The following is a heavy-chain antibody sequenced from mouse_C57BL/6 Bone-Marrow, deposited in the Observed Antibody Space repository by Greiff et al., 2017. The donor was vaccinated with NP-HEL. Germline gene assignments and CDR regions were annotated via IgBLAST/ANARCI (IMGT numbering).Heavy chain of an antibody. CDR1: GFTFSSYA. D-gene: IGHD2-4*01. CDR3: TRDGAYYDFYWYFDV. CDR2: ISSGGDYI. J-gene: IGHJ1*03. Sequence: EVKVVESGEGLVKPGGSLKLSCAASGFTFSSYAMSWVRQTPEKRLEWVAYISSGGDYIYYADTVKGRFTISRDNARNTLYLQMSSLKSEDTAMYYCTRDGAYYDFYWYFDVWGTGTTVTVSS. V-gene: IGHV5-9-1*02.